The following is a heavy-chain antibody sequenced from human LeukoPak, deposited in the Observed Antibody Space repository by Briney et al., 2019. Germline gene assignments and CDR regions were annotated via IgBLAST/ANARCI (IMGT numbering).Heavy chain of an antibody. Sequence: PGRSLRLSCAASGFTFSSHDMHWVRQAPGKGLQWVAVIRSGGSNINYADSVTGRFTISRDNSKNTLFLQMDSLRVEDTAVYYCARERSSGFVLDYWGQGILVTVSS. CDR2: IRSGGSNI. J-gene: IGHJ4*02. V-gene: IGHV3-33*01. CDR1: GFTFSSHD. CDR3: ARERSSGFVLDY. D-gene: IGHD3-10*01.